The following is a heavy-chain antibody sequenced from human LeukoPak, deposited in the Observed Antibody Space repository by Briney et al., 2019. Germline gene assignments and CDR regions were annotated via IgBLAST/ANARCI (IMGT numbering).Heavy chain of an antibody. CDR1: GGSISSGDYY. V-gene: IGHV4-30-4*01. CDR2: IYYSGST. J-gene: IGHJ4*02. Sequence: PSETLSLTCTVSGGSISSGDYYWSWIRQPPGKGLEWIGYIYYSGSTCYNPSLKSRVTISVDTSKNQFSLKLSSVTAADTAVYYCARDVHYYDSSGYYLKYYFDYWGQGTLVTVSS. D-gene: IGHD3-22*01. CDR3: ARDVHYYDSSGYYLKYYFDY.